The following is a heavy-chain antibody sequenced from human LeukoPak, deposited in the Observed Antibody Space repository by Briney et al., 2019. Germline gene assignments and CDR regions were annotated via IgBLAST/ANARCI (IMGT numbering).Heavy chain of an antibody. J-gene: IGHJ4*02. V-gene: IGHV1-2*02. CDR2: INPNSGGT. CDR1: GYTFTGYY. CDR3: ARAYYDSSGYYHVGFDY. Sequence: GASVKVSCKASGYTFTGYYMHWVRQAPGQGLEWMGWINPNSGGTNYAQKFQGRVTMTRDTSISTAYMELSRLRSDDTAVYYCARAYYDSSGYYHVGFDYWGQGTLVTVSS. D-gene: IGHD3-22*01.